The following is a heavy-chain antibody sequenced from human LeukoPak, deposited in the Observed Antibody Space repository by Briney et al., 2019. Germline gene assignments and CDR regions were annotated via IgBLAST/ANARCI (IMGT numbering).Heavy chain of an antibody. D-gene: IGHD3-3*01. CDR1: GYSFTSYW. CDR3: ARLQYDFWSGYNNFDY. J-gene: IGHJ4*02. CDR2: IYPGDSDT. V-gene: IGHV5-51*01. Sequence: PGESLKISCKGSGYSFTSYWIGWVRQMPGKGLEWMGIIYPGDSDTRYSPSFQGQVTISADKSISTAYLQWSSLKASDTAMYYCARLQYDFWSGYNNFDYWGQGTLVTVSS.